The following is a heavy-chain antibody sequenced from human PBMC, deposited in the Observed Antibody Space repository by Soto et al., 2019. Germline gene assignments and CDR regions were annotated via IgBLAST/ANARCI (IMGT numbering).Heavy chain of an antibody. CDR3: ARGYSDRIGFYFDS. Sequence: PGGSLRRSCAASELTFSSYGMNWVRQAPGKGLEWVSAISSSTSFIHYADSVKGRFTISRDNAKNSLYLQMNSLRAEDTAMYYCARGYSDRIGFYFDSSGKGTLDTVSS. D-gene: IGHD3-22*01. CDR1: ELTFSSYG. J-gene: IGHJ4*02. CDR2: ISSSTSFI. V-gene: IGHV3-21*01.